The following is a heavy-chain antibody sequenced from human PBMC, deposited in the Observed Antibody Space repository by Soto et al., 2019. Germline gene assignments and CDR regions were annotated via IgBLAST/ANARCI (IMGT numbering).Heavy chain of an antibody. J-gene: IGHJ4*02. Sequence: SETLSLTCTVSGGSISRCGYYWSWIRQHPGKGLEWIGYIYYSGSTYYNPSLKSRVTISVDTSKNQFSLKLSSVIAADTAVYYCARSLAARSEDWAPPPLDFWGQGSLVTVSS. D-gene: IGHD6-6*01. V-gene: IGHV4-31*03. CDR1: GGSISRCGYY. CDR3: ARSLAARSEDWAPPPLDF. CDR2: IYYSGST.